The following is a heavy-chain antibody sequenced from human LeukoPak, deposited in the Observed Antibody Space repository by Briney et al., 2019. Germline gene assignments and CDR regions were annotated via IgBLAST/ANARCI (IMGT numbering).Heavy chain of an antibody. CDR1: GGSISSSSYY. D-gene: IGHD3-22*01. CDR3: ASSGGYDSSGYYLFPFDY. J-gene: IGHJ4*02. Sequence: KASETLSLTCTVSGGSISSSSYYWGWIRQPPGKGLEWIGSIYYSGSTYYNPSLKSRVTISVDTSKNQFSLKLSSVTAADTAVYHCASSGGYDSSGYYLFPFDYWGQGTLVTVSS. CDR2: IYYSGST. V-gene: IGHV4-39*01.